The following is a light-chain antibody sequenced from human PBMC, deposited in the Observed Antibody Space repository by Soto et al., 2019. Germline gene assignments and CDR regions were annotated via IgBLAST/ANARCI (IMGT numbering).Light chain of an antibody. Sequence: DIVMTQSPDSLVLALCERSTVYWNSSQSHLFSAHNKTFLAWYQQKPGQPPKLLVHWASTRESGVPDRFIGSGSEPDFTLTICSLQAADVAVYFCQQYFSTPLTFGGGTKVDIK. V-gene: IGKV4-1*01. CDR3: QQYFSTPLT. J-gene: IGKJ4*01. CDR2: WAS. CDR1: QSHLFSAHNKTF.